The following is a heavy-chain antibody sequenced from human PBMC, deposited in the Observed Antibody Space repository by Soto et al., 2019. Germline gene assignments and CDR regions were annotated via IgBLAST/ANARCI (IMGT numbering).Heavy chain of an antibody. D-gene: IGHD6-19*01. J-gene: IGHJ6*02. CDR1: GGTFSSYA. V-gene: IGHV1-69*13. CDR3: AREVLQWLVRDHYYGMDV. CDR2: IIPIFGTA. Sequence: GASVKVSCKASGGTFSSYAISWVRQAPGQGLEWMGGIIPIFGTANYAQKFQGRVTITADESTSTAYMELSSLRSEDTAVYYCAREVLQWLVRDHYYGMDVWGQGTTVTVSS.